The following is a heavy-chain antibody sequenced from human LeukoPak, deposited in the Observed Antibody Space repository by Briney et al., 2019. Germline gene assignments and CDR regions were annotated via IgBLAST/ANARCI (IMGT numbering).Heavy chain of an antibody. V-gene: IGHV4-34*01. Sequence: PSETLSLTCAVYGGSFSGYYWSWIRQPPGKGLEWIGEINHSGSTNYNPSLKSRVTISVDTSKNQFYLKLSSVTAADTAVYYCERAVTTVTTPNYFDYWGQGTLVTVSS. CDR2: INHSGST. CDR3: ERAVTTVTTPNYFDY. D-gene: IGHD4-17*01. J-gene: IGHJ4*02. CDR1: GGSFSGYY.